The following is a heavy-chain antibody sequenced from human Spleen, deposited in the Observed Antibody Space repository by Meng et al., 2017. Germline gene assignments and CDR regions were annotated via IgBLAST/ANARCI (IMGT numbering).Heavy chain of an antibody. CDR2: LSSGGNND. CDR3: ARGRVVVAATPSDY. CDR1: GFTLSAYT. V-gene: IGHV3-30-3*01. J-gene: IGHJ4*02. D-gene: IGHD2-15*01. Sequence: QVQLVESGGGVVQPGNSLRLSCAASGFTLSAYTMHWVRQAPGKGPDWIAFLSSGGNNDYFADSVKARFTISRDNSKNTLYLQMNSLRVKDTAVYYCARGRVVVAATPSDYWGQGTLVTVSS.